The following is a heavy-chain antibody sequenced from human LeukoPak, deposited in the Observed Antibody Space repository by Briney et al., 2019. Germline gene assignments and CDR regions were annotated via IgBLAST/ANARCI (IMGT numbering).Heavy chain of an antibody. V-gene: IGHV3-7*01. CDR1: GFTISNYW. Sequence: GGSLRLSCAASGFTISNYWMTWVRQAPGKGLEWVADIKQDGSEKLYVKSVRGRFTISRDNAKMSLFLQMNSLRAEDTAVYYCARDNGVVHGVYYMDVWGKGTTVTVS. CDR2: IKQDGSEK. D-gene: IGHD3-3*01. CDR3: ARDNGVVHGVYYMDV. J-gene: IGHJ6*03.